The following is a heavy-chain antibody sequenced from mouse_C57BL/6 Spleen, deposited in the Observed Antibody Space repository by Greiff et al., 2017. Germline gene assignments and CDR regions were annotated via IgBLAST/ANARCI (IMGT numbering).Heavy chain of an antibody. CDR3: ARGLSLYYEGLFAY. Sequence: QVQLKESGAELARPGASVKLSCKASGYTFTSYGISWVKQRTGQGLEWIGEIYPRSGNTYYNEKFKGKATLTADQSSSTAYMELRSLTSEDSAFYFCARGLSLYYEGLFAYWGQGTLVTVSA. CDR1: GYTFTSYG. J-gene: IGHJ3*01. V-gene: IGHV1-81*01. CDR2: IYPRSGNT. D-gene: IGHD2-4*01.